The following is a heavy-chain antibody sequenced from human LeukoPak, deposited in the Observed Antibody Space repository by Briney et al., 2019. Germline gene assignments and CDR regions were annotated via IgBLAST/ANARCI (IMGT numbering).Heavy chain of an antibody. CDR1: GFTFSTYT. CDR3: ARGGGYDRAPYFDY. CDR2: ISSNGGGT. V-gene: IGHV3-23*01. D-gene: IGHD5-12*01. J-gene: IGHJ4*02. Sequence: GGPLRLSCAASGFTFSTYTMTWVRQAPGKGLEWVSSISSNGGGTYYADSVKGRFTISRDNSKNTFYVQMNNLRTEDTAVYFCARGGGYDRAPYFDYWGQGSLVTVSS.